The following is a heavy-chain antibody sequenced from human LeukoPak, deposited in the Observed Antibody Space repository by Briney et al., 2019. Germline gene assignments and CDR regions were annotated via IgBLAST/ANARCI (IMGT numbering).Heavy chain of an antibody. CDR2: IKQDGTET. CDR3: AKTIIRGYLIDY. Sequence: PGGSLRLSCVASGLTFNRYWMSWLRQVPGKGLEWVANIKQDGTETHYVDSVKGRFTISRDNAKSSLYLQMNSLRAEDTAVYYCAKTIIRGYLIDYWGQGTLVTVSS. CDR1: GLTFNRYW. V-gene: IGHV3-7*03. D-gene: IGHD1-1*01. J-gene: IGHJ4*02.